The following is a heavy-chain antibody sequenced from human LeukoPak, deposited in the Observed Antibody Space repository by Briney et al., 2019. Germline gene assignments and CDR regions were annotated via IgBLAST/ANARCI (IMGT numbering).Heavy chain of an antibody. J-gene: IGHJ4*02. CDR1: GGSISSGGYY. CDR3: ARGRYRIPFDY. CDR2: IYYSGST. D-gene: IGHD5-18*01. V-gene: IGHV4-31*03. Sequence: SETLSLTCTVSGGSISSGGYYWSWIRQHPGKGLEWIGYIYYSGSTYYNPSLKSRVTISVDTSKNQFSLKLSSVTAADTAAYYCARGRYRIPFDYWGQGTLVTVSS.